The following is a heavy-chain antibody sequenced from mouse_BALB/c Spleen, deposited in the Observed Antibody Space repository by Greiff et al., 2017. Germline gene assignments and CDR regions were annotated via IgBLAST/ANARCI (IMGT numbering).Heavy chain of an antibody. V-gene: IGHV1-80*01. CDR2: IYPGDGDT. Sequence: QVQLQQSGAELVRPGSSVKISCKASGYAFSSYWMNWVKQRPGQGLEWIGQIYPGDGDTNYNGKFKGKATLTADKSSSTAYMQLSSLTSEDSAVYFCARRNWVYAMDYWGQGTSVTVSS. CDR3: ARRNWVYAMDY. CDR1: GYAFSSYW. D-gene: IGHD4-1*01. J-gene: IGHJ4*01.